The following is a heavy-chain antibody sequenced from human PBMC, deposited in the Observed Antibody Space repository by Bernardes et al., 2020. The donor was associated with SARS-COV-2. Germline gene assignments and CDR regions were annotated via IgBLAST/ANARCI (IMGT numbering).Heavy chain of an antibody. D-gene: IGHD2-21*01. Sequence: GGSLRLSCAASGFSFMNTAMNWVRQSPGKGLEWVSGIGSDFKTWYLDSVKGRFIISRDNSEKTVYLQMNSLRDEDTAIYYCAKGLFAFAAMDVWGQGTTVTVSS. CDR2: IGSDFKT. CDR3: AKGLFAFAAMDV. J-gene: IGHJ6*02. V-gene: IGHV3-23*05. CDR1: GFSFMNTA.